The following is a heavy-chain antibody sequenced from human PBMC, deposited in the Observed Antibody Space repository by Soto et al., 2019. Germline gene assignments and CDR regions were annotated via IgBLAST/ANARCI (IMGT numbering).Heavy chain of an antibody. J-gene: IGHJ3*02. CDR3: EKDLKYGATPGGALDI. CDR1: TFTFTGYA. CDR2: IRSGSDNT. Sequence: GRSLRLSCAASTFTFTGYAMSCVLQAPGKGLEWVSGIRSGSDNTYYADSVKGRFTISRDNSKNTLYVQMNSVRAEDTAVYYCEKDLKYGATPGGALDIWRQGTKVTVSS. V-gene: IGHV3-23*01. D-gene: IGHD2-21*01.